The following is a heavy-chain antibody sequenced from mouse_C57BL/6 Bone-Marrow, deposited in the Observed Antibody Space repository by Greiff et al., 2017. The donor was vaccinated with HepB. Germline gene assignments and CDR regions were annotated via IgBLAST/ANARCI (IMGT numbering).Heavy chain of an antibody. Sequence: DVMLVESGGGLVKPGGSLKLSCAASGFTFSDYGMHWVRQAPEKGLEWVAYISSGSSTIYYADTVKGRFTISRDNAKNTLFLQMTSLRSEDTAMYYCARSGYYEFAYWGQGTMVTVSA. V-gene: IGHV5-17*01. J-gene: IGHJ3*01. D-gene: IGHD2-3*01. CDR1: GFTFSDYG. CDR3: ARSGYYEFAY. CDR2: ISSGSSTI.